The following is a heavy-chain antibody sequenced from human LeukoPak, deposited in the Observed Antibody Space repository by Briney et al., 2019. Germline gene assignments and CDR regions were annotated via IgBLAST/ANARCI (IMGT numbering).Heavy chain of an antibody. CDR3: ARDTLAVAGFDY. V-gene: IGHV3-30*03. CDR2: ISYDGSNK. J-gene: IGHJ4*02. CDR1: GFTFSSYG. Sequence: GTSLRLSCAASGFTFSSYGMHWVRQAPGKGLEWVAVISYDGSNKYHADSVKGRFTISRDNSKNTLYLQMNSLRAEDTAVYYCARDTLAVAGFDYWGQGTLVTVSS. D-gene: IGHD6-19*01.